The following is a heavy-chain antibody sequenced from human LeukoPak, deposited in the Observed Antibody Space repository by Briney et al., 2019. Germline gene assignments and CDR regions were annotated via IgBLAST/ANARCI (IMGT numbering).Heavy chain of an antibody. V-gene: IGHV3-9*01. D-gene: IGHD6-13*01. Sequence: GGSLRLSCAASGFTFDDYAMHWVRQAPGKGLEWVSGISWNSGSIGYADSVKGRFTISRDNAKNSLYLQMNSLRAEDTALYYCAKDSGRYSSIPGVPFDIWGQGTMVTVSS. CDR1: GFTFDDYA. CDR2: ISWNSGSI. J-gene: IGHJ3*02. CDR3: AKDSGRYSSIPGVPFDI.